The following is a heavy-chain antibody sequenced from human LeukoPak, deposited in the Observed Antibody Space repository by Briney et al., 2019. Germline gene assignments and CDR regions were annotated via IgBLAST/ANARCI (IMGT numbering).Heavy chain of an antibody. CDR2: IYSGGNT. D-gene: IGHD3-10*01. CDR3: ARDRPGDGYFDY. CDR1: GFTVSSND. V-gene: IGHV3-66*01. Sequence: GGSLRLSCAASGFTVSSNDMTWVRQTPGKGLEWVSIIYSGGNTYYADSVRGRFTISRDNSKNTLYLQMNSLRAEDTAVFYCARDRPGDGYFDYWGQGTLVTVSS. J-gene: IGHJ4*02.